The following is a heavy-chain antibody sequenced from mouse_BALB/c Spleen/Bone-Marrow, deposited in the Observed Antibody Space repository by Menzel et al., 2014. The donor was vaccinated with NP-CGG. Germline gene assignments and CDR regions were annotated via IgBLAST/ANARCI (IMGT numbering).Heavy chain of an antibody. CDR1: GYTFTSYW. Sequence: VKLVESGAELAKPGASVKMSCKASGYTFTSYWMHWVKQRPGQGLEWIGYISPSSGYTDYNQKFKDKATLTADKSSSTAYMQLSSLTSEDSAVYYCARGGYYYGPYYYAMDHWGQGTSVTVSS. J-gene: IGHJ4*01. CDR2: ISPSSGYT. CDR3: ARGGYYYGPYYYAMDH. V-gene: IGHV1-7*01. D-gene: IGHD1-1*01.